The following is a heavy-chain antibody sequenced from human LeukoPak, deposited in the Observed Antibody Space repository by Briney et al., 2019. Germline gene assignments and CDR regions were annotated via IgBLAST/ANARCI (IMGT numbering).Heavy chain of an antibody. CDR2: IYYSGST. D-gene: IGHD1-26*01. J-gene: IGHJ4*02. CDR1: GGSISSSSYY. Sequence: SETLSLTCTVSGGSISSSSYYWGWIRQPPGKGLEWIGSIYYSGSTYYNPSLKSRVTISVDTSKTQFSLKLSSVTAADTAVYYCARRVSASGSNYYFDYWGQGTLVTVSS. CDR3: ARRVSASGSNYYFDY. V-gene: IGHV4-39*01.